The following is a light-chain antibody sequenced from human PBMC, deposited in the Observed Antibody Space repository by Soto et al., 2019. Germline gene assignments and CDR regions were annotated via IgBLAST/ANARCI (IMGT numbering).Light chain of an antibody. CDR3: AAWDDSLNGRV. CDR2: SNN. CDR1: SSNIGSNT. V-gene: IGLV1-44*01. J-gene: IGLJ2*01. Sequence: QLVLTQPPSASGTPGQRVTISCSGGSSNIGSNTVNWYQQLPGTAPKLLIYSNNQRPSGVPDRFSGSKSGTSASLAISGLQSEDEADYYCAAWDDSLNGRVFGGGTKLTVL.